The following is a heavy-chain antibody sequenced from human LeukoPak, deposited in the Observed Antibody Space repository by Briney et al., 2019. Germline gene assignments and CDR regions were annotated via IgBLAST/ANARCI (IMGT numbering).Heavy chain of an antibody. CDR2: IYYSGST. CDR3: ARGRWALDLDYYYMDV. Sequence: SETLSLTCTFSGGSISSYYWSWIRQPPGKGLEWMGYIYYSGSTNYNPSLKSRVTISVDTSKNQFSLKLSSVTAADTAVYYCARGRWALDLDYYYMDVWGKGTTVTVSS. J-gene: IGHJ6*03. D-gene: IGHD5-12*01. CDR1: GGSISSYY. V-gene: IGHV4-59*01.